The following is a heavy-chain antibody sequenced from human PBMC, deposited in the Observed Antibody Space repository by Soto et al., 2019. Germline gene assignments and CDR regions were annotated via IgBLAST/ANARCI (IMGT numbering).Heavy chain of an antibody. V-gene: IGHV4-31*03. Sequence: SETLSLTCTVSGGSISSGGYYWSWIRQHPGKGLEWIGYIYYSGSTYYNPSLKSRVTISVDTSKNQFSLKLSSVTAADTAVYYCARWYSSSWYKVFDYWGQGTLVTVSS. CDR1: GGSISSGGYY. J-gene: IGHJ4*02. D-gene: IGHD6-13*01. CDR3: ARWYSSSWYKVFDY. CDR2: IYYSGST.